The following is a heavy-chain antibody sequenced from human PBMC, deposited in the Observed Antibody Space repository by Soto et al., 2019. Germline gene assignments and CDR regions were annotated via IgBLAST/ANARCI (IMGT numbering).Heavy chain of an antibody. CDR1: GFSLTAGKMG. V-gene: IGHV2-26*01. D-gene: IGHD4-17*01. CDR3: ARMNVDSYQFYYAMDV. CDR2: IFSDNER. Sequence: SGPTLVNPTETLTLTCTVSGFSLTAGKMGVSWIRQPPGKALEWLAHIFSDNERSYSTSLQGRLTISKDTSGSQVVLSMTNVDPVDTATYYCARMNVDSYQFYYAMDVWGQGTTVTVSS. J-gene: IGHJ6*02.